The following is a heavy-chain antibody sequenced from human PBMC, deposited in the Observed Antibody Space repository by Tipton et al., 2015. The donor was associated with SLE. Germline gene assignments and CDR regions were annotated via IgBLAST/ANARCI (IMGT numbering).Heavy chain of an antibody. CDR3: ARDRDGDYGGWYFDL. CDR1: GFTFSSYA. CDR2: ISYDGSNK. Sequence: RSLRLSCAASGFTFSSYAMHWVRQAPGKGLEWVAVISYDGSNKYYADSVKGRFTISRDNSKNTLYLQMNSLRAEDTAVYYCARDRDGDYGGWYFDLWGRGTLVTVSS. V-gene: IGHV3-30-3*01. D-gene: IGHD4-17*01. J-gene: IGHJ2*01.